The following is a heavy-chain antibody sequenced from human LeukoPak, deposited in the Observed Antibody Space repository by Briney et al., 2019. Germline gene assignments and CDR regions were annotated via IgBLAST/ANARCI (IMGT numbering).Heavy chain of an antibody. Sequence: SETLSLTCTVSGGSISSYYWSWIRQPAGEGLEWIGRIYTSGSTNYNPSLKSRVTMSVDTSKNQFSLKLSSVTAADTSVYYCARDIRPRPYYYYMDVWGKGTTVTVSS. CDR3: ARDIRPRPYYYYMDV. V-gene: IGHV4-4*07. CDR2: IYTSGST. J-gene: IGHJ6*03. CDR1: GGSISSYY.